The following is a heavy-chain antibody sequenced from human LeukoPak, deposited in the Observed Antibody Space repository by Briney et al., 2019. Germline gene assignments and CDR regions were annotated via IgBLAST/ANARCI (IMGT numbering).Heavy chain of an antibody. CDR3: ARVRGPTVTTMYFDY. CDR2: ISVGGEPI. CDR1: VHPLWCHG. Sequence: GGSLRLSCAGYVHPLWCHGMMWVPRAPGKGLEGLSYISVGGEPINQEEFVKGGFTIARDNARSSVFLQMSSLRAEDTAVYYCARVRGPTVTTMYFDYWGQGTLVTVSS. J-gene: IGHJ4*02. V-gene: IGHV3-48*01. D-gene: IGHD4-17*01.